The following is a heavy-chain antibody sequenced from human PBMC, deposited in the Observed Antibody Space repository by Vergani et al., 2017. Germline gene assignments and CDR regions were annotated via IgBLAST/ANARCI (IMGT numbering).Heavy chain of an antibody. CDR2: ISWNSGSI. D-gene: IGHD5-18*01. CDR3: AKGTAMVTGRGAVDY. V-gene: IGHV3-9*01. J-gene: IGHJ4*02. CDR1: GFTFDDYA. Sequence: EVQLVESGGGLVQPGRSLRLSCAASGFTFDDYAMHWVRQAPGKGLEWVSGISWNSGSIGYADSVKGRFTISRDNAKNSLYLQMTSLRAEDTALYYCAKGTAMVTGRGAVDYWGQGTLVTVSS.